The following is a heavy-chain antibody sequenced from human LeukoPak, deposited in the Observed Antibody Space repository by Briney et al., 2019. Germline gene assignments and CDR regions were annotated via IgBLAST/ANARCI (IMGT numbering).Heavy chain of an antibody. Sequence: ASVKVSCKASGYTFISYGISWVRQAPGQGLEWMGIINPSGGSTSYAQKFQGRVTMTRDTSTSTVYMELSSLRSEDTAVYYCARDLPLAYCGGDCYSDYYYGMDVWGQGTTVTVSS. CDR1: GYTFISYG. V-gene: IGHV1-46*01. CDR3: ARDLPLAYCGGDCYSDYYYGMDV. CDR2: INPSGGST. D-gene: IGHD2-21*02. J-gene: IGHJ6*02.